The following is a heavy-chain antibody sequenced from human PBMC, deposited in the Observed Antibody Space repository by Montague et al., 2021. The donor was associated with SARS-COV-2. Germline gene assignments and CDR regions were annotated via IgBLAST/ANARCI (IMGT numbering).Heavy chain of an antibody. CDR3: SKDLMSLMVYAIVYYYYGMDV. V-gene: IGHV3-30*18. CDR1: GFTFSSYG. CDR2: ISYDGSNK. J-gene: IGHJ6*02. D-gene: IGHD2-8*01. Sequence: SLRLSCAASGFTFSSYGMHWVRQAPGKGLEWVAVISYDGSNKYYAASVKGRFTISRDNSKNTLYLQMNSLRAEDTAVYYCSKDLMSLMVYAIVYYYYGMDVWGQGTTVTVSS.